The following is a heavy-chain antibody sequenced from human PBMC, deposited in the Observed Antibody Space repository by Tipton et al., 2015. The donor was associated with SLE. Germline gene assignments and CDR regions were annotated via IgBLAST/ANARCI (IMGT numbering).Heavy chain of an antibody. CDR3: ARSIVATTDFDF. J-gene: IGHJ4*02. Sequence: QLVQSGAEVKKPGASVKVSCKASGYTFTSYGISWVRQAPGQGLEWMGWISTYNGNTHYAQNLQGRVTMTTDTSTSTAYMELSSLRYDDTAVYYCARSIVATTDFDFWGQGTLVTVSS. CDR1: GYTFTSYG. CDR2: ISTYNGNT. D-gene: IGHD5-12*01. V-gene: IGHV1-18*01.